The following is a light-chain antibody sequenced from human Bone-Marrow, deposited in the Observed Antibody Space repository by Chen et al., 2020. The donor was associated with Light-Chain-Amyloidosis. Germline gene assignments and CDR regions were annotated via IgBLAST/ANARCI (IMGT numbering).Light chain of an antibody. CDR1: QTIANY. V-gene: IGKV1-39*01. CDR3: QQSYNRRPIS. J-gene: IGKJ2*01. Sequence: DIKVTQSPSSLSASVGDRVTITCRTSQTIANYLNWYQQKPGKAPEVLVYTTSNLRSGVPSRFSGSGYATDFTLTIDGLQPEDFATYYCQQSYNRRPISFGQGTRVDLK. CDR2: TTS.